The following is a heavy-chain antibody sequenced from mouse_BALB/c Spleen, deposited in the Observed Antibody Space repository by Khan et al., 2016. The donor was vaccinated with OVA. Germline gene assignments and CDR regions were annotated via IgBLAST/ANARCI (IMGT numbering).Heavy chain of an antibody. V-gene: IGHV1-77*01. CDR2: ISPGSGDT. Sequence: VQLQESGAELARPGASVKLSCKASGYTFTDYYINWVKQRTGQGLEWIGEISPGSGDTYYNERFKGKATLTADTSSSTAYMQLSRLTSEASAVYFCARRNYFGYTFAYWGQGTLVTVSA. CDR3: ARRNYFGYTFAY. J-gene: IGHJ3*01. CDR1: GYTFTDYY. D-gene: IGHD1-2*01.